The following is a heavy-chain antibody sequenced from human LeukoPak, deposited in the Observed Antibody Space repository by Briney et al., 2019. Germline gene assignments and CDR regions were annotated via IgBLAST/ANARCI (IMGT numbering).Heavy chain of an antibody. D-gene: IGHD3-16*02. J-gene: IGHJ4*02. V-gene: IGHV3-30*02. CDR1: GFTFSSYG. CDR3: AHLYVWGSYRYLFDY. CDR2: IRYDRSNK. Sequence: GGSLRLSCAASGFTFSSYGMHWVRQAPGKGLEWVAFIRYDRSNKYYADSVKGRFTISRDNSKNTLYLQMNSLRAEDTAVYYCAHLYVWGSYRYLFDYWGQGTLVTVSS.